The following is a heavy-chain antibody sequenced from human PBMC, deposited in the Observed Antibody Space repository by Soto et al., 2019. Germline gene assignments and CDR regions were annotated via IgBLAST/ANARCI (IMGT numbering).Heavy chain of an antibody. D-gene: IGHD3-10*01. CDR2: LSGSGGTT. V-gene: IGHV3-23*01. CDR1: GVTFSNYA. Sequence: EVQLLESGGGLVQPGGSLRLSCTVSGVTFSNYAMNWVRQAPGKGLEWVSSLSGSGGTTYYADSVKGRFIISRDNSKNTLYILMNSLRAEDTALYYCAKQRADYGSGADTFYFDSWGQGALVTVSS. CDR3: AKQRADYGSGADTFYFDS. J-gene: IGHJ4*02.